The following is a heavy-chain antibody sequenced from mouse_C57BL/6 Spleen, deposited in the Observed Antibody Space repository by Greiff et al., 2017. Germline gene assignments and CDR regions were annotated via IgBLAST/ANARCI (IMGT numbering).Heavy chain of an antibody. Sequence: QVQLQQPGTELVKPGASVKLSCKASGYTFTSYWMHWVKQRPGQGLEWIGNINPSNGGTNYNEKFKSKATLTVDKSSSTAYMQLSSLTSEDSAVYYCARSPYYYGSSYWYFDGWGTGTTVTVSS. CDR1: GYTFTSYW. D-gene: IGHD1-1*01. CDR2: INPSNGGT. J-gene: IGHJ1*03. V-gene: IGHV1-53*01. CDR3: ARSPYYYGSSYWYFDG.